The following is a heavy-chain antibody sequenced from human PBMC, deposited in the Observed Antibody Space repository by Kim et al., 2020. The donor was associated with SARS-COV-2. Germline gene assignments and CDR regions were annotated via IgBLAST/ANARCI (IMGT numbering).Heavy chain of an antibody. D-gene: IGHD4-17*01. CDR3: ANVGGDYADY. CDR1: GFTFDDYG. J-gene: IGHJ4*02. Sequence: GGSLRLSCAASGFTFDDYGMHWVRQAPGKGVEWVSGISWNSGSIGYADSVKGRFTISRDNAKNSLYLQMNSLRAEDTALYYCANVGGDYADYWGQGTLV. V-gene: IGHV3-9*01. CDR2: ISWNSGSI.